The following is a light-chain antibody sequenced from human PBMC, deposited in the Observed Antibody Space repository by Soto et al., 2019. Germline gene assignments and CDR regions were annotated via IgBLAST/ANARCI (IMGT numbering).Light chain of an antibody. CDR2: GAS. V-gene: IGKV3-20*01. CDR3: QQYGSSSWT. CDR1: QSVSSSY. Sequence: IVLTQSPGTLSLCPGERATLSCRASQSVSSSYLDWYQQKPGQAPRLXIYGASSRATGIPDRFSGSGSGTDFTLTISRLEPEDFAVYYCQQYGSSSWTFGQGTKVDIK. J-gene: IGKJ1*01.